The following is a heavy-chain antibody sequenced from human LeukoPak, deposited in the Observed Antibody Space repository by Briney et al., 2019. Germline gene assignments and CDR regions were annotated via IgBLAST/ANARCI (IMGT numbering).Heavy chain of an antibody. CDR1: GLSFSGYY. D-gene: IGHD6-13*01. V-gene: IGHV4-34*01. CDR2: INHSGST. Sequence: SETLTLTCAVSGLSFSGYYLSWIRQPPGKGLEWIGEINHSGSTNYNPSLKSRVTISVDTSKNQFSLKLSSLTAADTAVYYCARTTEAHSWRTRYYDYYMDVWGKGTTVTVSS. CDR3: ARTTEAHSWRTRYYDYYMDV. J-gene: IGHJ6*03.